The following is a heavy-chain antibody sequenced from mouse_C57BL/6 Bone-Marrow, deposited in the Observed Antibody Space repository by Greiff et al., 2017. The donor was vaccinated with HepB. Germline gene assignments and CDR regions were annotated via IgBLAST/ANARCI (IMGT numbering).Heavy chain of an antibody. CDR1: GFTFSDFY. CDR2: SRNKANDYTT. D-gene: IGHD1-1*01. J-gene: IGHJ2*01. V-gene: IGHV7-1*01. CDR3: ARERYYGYFDY. Sequence: DVKLVESGGGLVQSGRSLRLSCATSGFTFSDFYMEWVRQAPGKGLEWIAASRNKANDYTTEYSASVKGRFIVSRDTAQSILYLQMNALRAEDTAIYYCARERYYGYFDYWGQGTTLTVSS.